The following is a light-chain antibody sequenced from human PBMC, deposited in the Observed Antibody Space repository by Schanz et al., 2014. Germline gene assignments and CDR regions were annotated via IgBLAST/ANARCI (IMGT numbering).Light chain of an antibody. V-gene: IGKV3-20*01. CDR2: GAS. CDR3: QQSYSTPYT. Sequence: ETVLTQSPGTLSLSPGDRATLSCRASQSVASNFVAWYQQKPGQAPRLLIYGASTRATGIPDRFSGSGSGTDFTLTISSLQPEDFATYYCQQSYSTPYTFGGGTKVEIK. CDR1: QSVASNF. J-gene: IGKJ4*01.